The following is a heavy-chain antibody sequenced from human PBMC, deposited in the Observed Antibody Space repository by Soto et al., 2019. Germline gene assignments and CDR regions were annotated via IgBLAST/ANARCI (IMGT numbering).Heavy chain of an antibody. V-gene: IGHV1-69*13. CDR2: IIPIFGTA. CDR1: GGTFSSYA. J-gene: IGHJ6*02. CDR3: ARSVRGDYYDSSGYYNYYYYYGMDV. Sequence: SVKVSCKASGGTFSSYAISWVRQAPGQGLEWMGGIIPIFGTANYAQKFQGRVTITADESTSTAYMELSSLRSEDTAVYYCARSVRGDYYDSSGYYNYYYYYGMDVWGQGTTVTVSS. D-gene: IGHD3-22*01.